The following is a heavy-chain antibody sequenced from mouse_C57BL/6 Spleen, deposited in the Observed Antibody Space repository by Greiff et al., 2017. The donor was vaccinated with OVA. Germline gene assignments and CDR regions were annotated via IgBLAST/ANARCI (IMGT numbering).Heavy chain of an antibody. V-gene: IGHV1-61*01. J-gene: IGHJ1*03. D-gene: IGHD1-1*01. CDR2: IYPSDSET. CDR3: ARFTMVVARYFDV. CDR1: GYTFTSYW. Sequence: QVQLQQPGAELVRPGSSVKLSCKASGYTFTSYWMDWVKQRPGQGLEWIGNIYPSDSETHYNQKFKDKATLTVDKSSSTAYMQLSSLTSEDSAVYCCARFTMVVARYFDVWGTGTTVTVSS.